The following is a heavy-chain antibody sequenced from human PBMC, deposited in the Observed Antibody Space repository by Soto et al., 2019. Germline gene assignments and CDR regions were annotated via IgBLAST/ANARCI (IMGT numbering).Heavy chain of an antibody. CDR3: ARGGYDFWSGYPYHYYYYMDV. Sequence: ESGGGVVQPGRSLRLSCAASGFTFSSYGMHWVRQAPGKGLEWVAVIWYDGSNKYYADSVKGRFTISRDNSKNTLYLQMNSLRAEDTAVYYCARGGYDFWSGYPYHYYYYMDVWGKGTTVTVSS. J-gene: IGHJ6*03. CDR2: IWYDGSNK. CDR1: GFTFSSYG. D-gene: IGHD3-3*01. V-gene: IGHV3-33*01.